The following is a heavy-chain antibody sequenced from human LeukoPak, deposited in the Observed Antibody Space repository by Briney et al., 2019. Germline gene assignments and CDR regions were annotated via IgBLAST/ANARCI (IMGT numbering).Heavy chain of an antibody. V-gene: IGHV4-30-4*07. Sequence: PSQTLSLTCAVSGGSISSGGYSWSWIRQPPGKGLEWTGYIYYSGSTYYNPSLKSRVTISVDTSKNQFSLKLSSVTAADTAVYYCASCRDYGSAFDIWGQGTMVTVSS. J-gene: IGHJ3*02. D-gene: IGHD4-17*01. CDR1: GGSISSGGYS. CDR3: ASCRDYGSAFDI. CDR2: IYYSGST.